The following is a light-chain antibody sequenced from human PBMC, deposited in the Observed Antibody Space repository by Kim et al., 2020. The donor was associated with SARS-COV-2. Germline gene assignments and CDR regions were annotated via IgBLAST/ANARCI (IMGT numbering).Light chain of an antibody. CDR1: QSGSSSY. CDR2: AAS. CDR3: QQYSSSPWT. Sequence: APGESATLSCRARQSGSSSYLACYQQKPRQAPRLLFYAASSRATGIPDRFSGSGSGTDFTLTISRLEPEDFAFYYCQQYSSSPWTFGQGTKVDIK. V-gene: IGKV3-20*01. J-gene: IGKJ1*01.